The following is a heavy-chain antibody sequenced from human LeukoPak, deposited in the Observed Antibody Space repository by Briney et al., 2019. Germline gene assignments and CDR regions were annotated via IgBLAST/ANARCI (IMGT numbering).Heavy chain of an antibody. CDR3: ARGVNSSGYYSFFSFDS. CDR2: IYYSGST. D-gene: IGHD3-22*01. V-gene: IGHV4-59*01. J-gene: IGHJ4*01. Sequence: PSETLSLTCTVSGGSISSYYWNWIRQPPGKGLEWIGYIYYSGSTNYNPSLKSRVTISVDTSKNQFSLKLSSVTAADTAVYYCARGVNSSGYYSFFSFDSGGQEPWSPSPQ. CDR1: GGSISSYY.